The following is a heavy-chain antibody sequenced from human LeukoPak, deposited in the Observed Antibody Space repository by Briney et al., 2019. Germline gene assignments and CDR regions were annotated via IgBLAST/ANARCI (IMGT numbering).Heavy chain of an antibody. CDR2: INPNSGGT. D-gene: IGHD3-22*01. V-gene: IGHV1-2*06. CDR3: ARGGNSAYSIGY. J-gene: IGHJ4*02. Sequence: ASVKVSRKASGYTFTDYYMHWVRQAPGQGLAWMGRINPNSGGTSYAQKFQGGVTMTRDTSISTAYMELSRLRSDDTAVYYCARGGNSAYSIGYWGQGTLVTVSS. CDR1: GYTFTDYY.